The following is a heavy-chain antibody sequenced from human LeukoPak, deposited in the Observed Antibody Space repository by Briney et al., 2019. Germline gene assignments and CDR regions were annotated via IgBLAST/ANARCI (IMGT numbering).Heavy chain of an antibody. Sequence: GGSLRLSCAASGFTFSSAWMTWVRQAPGKGLEWVGRIVQTSGGGTTEYAAPVKGRFTISRDDSTNTLYLQMYSLKTEDTAVYYCATGFSTATHDGYWGQGTLVTVSS. V-gene: IGHV3-15*04. J-gene: IGHJ4*02. CDR3: ATGFSTATHDGY. CDR2: IVQTSGGGTT. D-gene: IGHD3-3*02. CDR1: GFTFSSAW.